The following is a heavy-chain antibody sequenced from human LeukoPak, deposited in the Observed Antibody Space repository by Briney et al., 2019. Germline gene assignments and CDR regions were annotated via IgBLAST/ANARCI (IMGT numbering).Heavy chain of an antibody. CDR3: ARDLGVEGGSYYSYYYYYMDV. CDR1: GYTFTGYY. D-gene: IGHD1-26*01. CDR2: INPNSGGT. Sequence: ASVKVSCKASGYTFTGYYMHWVRQAPGQGLEWMGWINPNSGGTNYAQQFQGRLTMTRDTSISTAYMELSRLRSDDTAVYYCARDLGVEGGSYYSYYYYYMDVWGKGTTVTASS. V-gene: IGHV1-2*02. J-gene: IGHJ6*03.